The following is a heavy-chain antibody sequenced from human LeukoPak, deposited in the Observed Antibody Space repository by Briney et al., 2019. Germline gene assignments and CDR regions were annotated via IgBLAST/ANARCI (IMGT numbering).Heavy chain of an antibody. D-gene: IGHD3-3*01. V-gene: IGHV4-59*01. CDR1: GGSFSGYY. CDR3: ARAPFVEYNTAFFV. Sequence: SETLSLTCAVYGGSFSGYYWSWIRQPPGKGLEWIGYIYYSGATNYNPSLKSRVTISVDTSKNQFSLRLSSVTAADTAVYHCARAPFVEYNTAFFVWGQGTLVTVSS. J-gene: IGHJ4*02. CDR2: IYYSGAT.